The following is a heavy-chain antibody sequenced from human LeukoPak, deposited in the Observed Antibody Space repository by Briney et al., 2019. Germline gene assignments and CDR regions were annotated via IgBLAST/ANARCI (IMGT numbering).Heavy chain of an antibody. D-gene: IGHD3-22*01. Sequence: GSLRLSCAASGFTFSSYAMSWVRQAPGKGLEWVSAISGSGGSTYYADSVKGRFTISRDNSKNTLYLQMNSLRAEDTAVYYCAKDGDVTYYYDSSGYYGGFGDYWGQGTLVTVSS. CDR2: ISGSGGST. V-gene: IGHV3-23*01. CDR3: AKDGDVTYYYDSSGYYGGFGDY. CDR1: GFTFSSYA. J-gene: IGHJ4*02.